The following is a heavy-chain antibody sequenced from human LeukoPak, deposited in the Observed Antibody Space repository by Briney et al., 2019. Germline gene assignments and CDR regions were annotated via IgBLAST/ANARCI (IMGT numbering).Heavy chain of an antibody. V-gene: IGHV3-15*01. D-gene: IGHD3-3*01. CDR3: TTEAIFGVVISSFDY. CDR1: GFTFSNAW. J-gene: IGHJ4*02. CDR2: IKSKTDGGTT. Sequence: PGGSLRLSCAASGFTFSNAWMSWVRQAPGKGLEWVGRIKSKTDGGTTDYAAPVKGRFTISRDDSKNTLYLQMNSLKTEDTAVYYCTTEAIFGVVISSFDYWGQGTLVTVSS.